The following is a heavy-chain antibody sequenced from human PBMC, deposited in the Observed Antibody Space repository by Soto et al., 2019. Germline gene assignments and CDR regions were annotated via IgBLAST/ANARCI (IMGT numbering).Heavy chain of an antibody. V-gene: IGHV3-74*01. Sequence: GGSLRLSCAASGFTFSSYWMHWVRQAPGKGLVWVSRINSDGSSTSYADSVKGRFTISRDNAKNTLYPQMNSLRAEDTAVYYCARDSLNTYRSGSFDYWGQGTLVTVSS. D-gene: IGHD3-22*01. CDR1: GFTFSSYW. J-gene: IGHJ4*02. CDR3: ARDSLNTYRSGSFDY. CDR2: INSDGSST.